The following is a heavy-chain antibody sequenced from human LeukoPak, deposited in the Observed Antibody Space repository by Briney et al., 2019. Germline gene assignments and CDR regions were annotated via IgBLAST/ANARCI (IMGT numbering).Heavy chain of an antibody. CDR2: IYPDDSDI. D-gene: IGHD5-18*01. J-gene: IGHJ4*02. Sequence: GESLKISCEGSGYPFITYWIGWVRQMPGKGLEWMAIIYPDDSDIIYSPSFQGQVTISADKSISTAYLHWSNLKASDTAMYYCARGGYSYGYKLGIDYWGQGILVTVSS. CDR3: ARGGYSYGYKLGIDY. CDR1: GYPFITYW. V-gene: IGHV5-51*01.